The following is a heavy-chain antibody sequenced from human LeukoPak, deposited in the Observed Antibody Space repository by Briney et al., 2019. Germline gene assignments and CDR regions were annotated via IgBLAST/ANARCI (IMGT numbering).Heavy chain of an antibody. V-gene: IGHV1-69*13. CDR1: GGTFSSYA. D-gene: IGHD3-22*01. CDR3: ARDLEGITMIVVSHDAFDI. Sequence: PSVKVSCKASGGTFSSYAISWVRQAPGQGLEWMGGIIPIFGTANYAQKFQGRVTITADESTSTAYMELSSLRSEDTAVYYCARDLEGITMIVVSHDAFDIWGQGTMVTVSS. CDR2: IIPIFGTA. J-gene: IGHJ3*02.